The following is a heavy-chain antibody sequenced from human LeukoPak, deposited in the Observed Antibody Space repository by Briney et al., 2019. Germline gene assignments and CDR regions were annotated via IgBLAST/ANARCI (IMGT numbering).Heavy chain of an antibody. CDR2: IYYSGST. CDR1: GGSISSYY. V-gene: IGHV4-59*08. J-gene: IGHJ3*02. Sequence: SETLSLTCTVSGGSISSYYWSWIRQPPGKGLEWIGYIYYSGSTSYNPSLKSRVTISVDTSKNQFSLKLSSVTAADTAVYYCARVRQDYYDSSGSDAFDIWGQGTMVTVSS. CDR3: ARVRQDYYDSSGSDAFDI. D-gene: IGHD3-22*01.